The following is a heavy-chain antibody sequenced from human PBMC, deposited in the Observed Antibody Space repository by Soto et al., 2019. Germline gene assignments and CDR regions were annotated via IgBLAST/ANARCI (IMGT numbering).Heavy chain of an antibody. J-gene: IGHJ4*02. CDR1: GYTFTRYS. Sequence: QVQFVQSGAEVKKPGASVKVSCKTPGYTFTRYSIHWMRQAPGQRLEWMGWINVGNGNTRYSQKLQGRLTLTRDTPGNTAYLELNSLISEDMAVYYCATPQDYDGCFDSWGQGTLVTVS. D-gene: IGHD3-22*01. CDR3: ATPQDYDGCFDS. V-gene: IGHV1-3*01. CDR2: INVGNGNT.